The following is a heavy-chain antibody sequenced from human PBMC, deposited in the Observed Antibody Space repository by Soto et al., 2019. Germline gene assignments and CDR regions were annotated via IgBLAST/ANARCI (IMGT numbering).Heavy chain of an antibody. V-gene: IGHV4-39*07. D-gene: IGHD3-9*01. CDR1: GGSISSSSYY. CDR3: ARGGGELRYFDWLLYNWFDP. Sequence: SETLSLTCTVSGGSISSSSYYWGWIRQPPGKGLEWIGRIYYSGSTYYNPSLKSRVTISVDTSKNQFSLKLSSVTAADTAVYYCARGGGELRYFDWLLYNWFDPWGQGTLVTVSS. CDR2: IYYSGST. J-gene: IGHJ5*02.